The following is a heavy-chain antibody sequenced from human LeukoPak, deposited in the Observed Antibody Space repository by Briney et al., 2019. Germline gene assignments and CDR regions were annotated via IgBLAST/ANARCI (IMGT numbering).Heavy chain of an antibody. J-gene: IGHJ4*02. CDR3: ARVTGYMIEDYFDY. CDR2: IYYSGST. V-gene: IGHV4-59*01. CDR1: GGSITDYY. Sequence: SSETLSFTCTVSGGSITDYYWSWIRQPPGKGLEWIGYIYYSGSTNYNPSLKSRVTISADTSKNQFSLKLSSVTAADTAVYYCARVTGYMIEDYFDYWGQGTLVTVSS. D-gene: IGHD3-22*01.